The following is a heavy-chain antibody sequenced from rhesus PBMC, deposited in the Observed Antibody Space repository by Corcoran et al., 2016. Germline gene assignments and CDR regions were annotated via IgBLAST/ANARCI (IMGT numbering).Heavy chain of an antibody. CDR1: GGSISSSY. Sequence: QLQLQESGPGLVKPSETLSVTCAVSGGSISSSYWSWIRQPPGKGLEWIGYIYGSGSSTNYNPSLKSRVTLSVDTSKNQLSLKLSSVTTADTAVYYCAREGRSGSWDFDYWGQGVLVTVSS. V-gene: IGHV4-169*02. CDR2: IYGSGSST. J-gene: IGHJ4*01. D-gene: IGHD6-25*01. CDR3: AREGRSGSWDFDY.